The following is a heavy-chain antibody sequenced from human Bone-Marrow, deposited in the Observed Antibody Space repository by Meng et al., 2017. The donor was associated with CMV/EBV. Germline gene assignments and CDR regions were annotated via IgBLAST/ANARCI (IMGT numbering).Heavy chain of an antibody. Sequence: SETLSLTCTVSGDSISSTSNYWVWIRQPPGKGLEWIGYIYYSGSTYYNPSLKSRLTISVDTSKNQFSLQLRSVTAADTAVYYCARDLLPDIWGQGTLVTVSS. J-gene: IGHJ4*02. V-gene: IGHV4-30-4*08. D-gene: IGHD2-15*01. CDR2: IYYSGST. CDR1: GDSISSTSNY. CDR3: ARDLLPDI.